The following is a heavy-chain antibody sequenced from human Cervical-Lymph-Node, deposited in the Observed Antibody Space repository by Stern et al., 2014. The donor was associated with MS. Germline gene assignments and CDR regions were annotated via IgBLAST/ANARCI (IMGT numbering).Heavy chain of an antibody. CDR2: NYYSGST. V-gene: IGHV4-31*03. D-gene: IGHD5-18*01. J-gene: IGHJ5*02. Sequence: QLQLQESGPGLVKPSPTLSLTCTVSGGSISSGGYYWSWIRQHPGKGLEWSGYNYYSGSTYYNPSLTSRVTISEDTTKNQFSLKLSSVTAADTAVYYCARDAYSYGLRWFDPWGQGTLVTVSS. CDR3: ARDAYSYGLRWFDP. CDR1: GGSISSGGYY.